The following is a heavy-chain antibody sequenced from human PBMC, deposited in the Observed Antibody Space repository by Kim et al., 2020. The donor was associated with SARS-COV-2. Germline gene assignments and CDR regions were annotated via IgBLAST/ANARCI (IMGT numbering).Heavy chain of an antibody. Sequence: GGSLRLSCAASGFTFSSYGMHWVRQAPGKGLEWVAVISYDGSNKYYADSVKGRFTISRDNSKNTLYLQMNSLRAEDTAVYYCAKGLFDGDYDFWSGYKPFYYYGMDVWGQGTTVTVSS. J-gene: IGHJ6*02. D-gene: IGHD3-3*01. CDR3: AKGLFDGDYDFWSGYKPFYYYGMDV. CDR1: GFTFSSYG. V-gene: IGHV3-30*18. CDR2: ISYDGSNK.